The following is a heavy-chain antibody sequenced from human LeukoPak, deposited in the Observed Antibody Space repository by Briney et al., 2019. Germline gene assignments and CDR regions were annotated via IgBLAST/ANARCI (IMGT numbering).Heavy chain of an antibody. CDR2: FGTVGDT. D-gene: IGHD5-24*01. CDR1: GFIFSMSD. CDR3: ARGAAIGFDP. J-gene: IGHJ5*02. V-gene: IGHV3-13*01. Sequence: PGGSLRLSCATSGFIFSMSDMHWVRQPIGQGLEWVSGFGTVGDTYYLDSVKGRFTISRDNAKNSLYLQMNNVRAGDTAVYYCARGAAIGFDPWGQGTLVIVSS.